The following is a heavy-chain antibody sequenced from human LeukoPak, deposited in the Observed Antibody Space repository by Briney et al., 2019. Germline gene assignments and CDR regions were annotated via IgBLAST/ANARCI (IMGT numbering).Heavy chain of an antibody. J-gene: IGHJ5*02. CDR1: GFTFSDYY. CDR3: AKDRDVDTAMVLFDP. CDR2: ISSSGSTI. Sequence: GGSLRLSCAASGFTFSDYYMSWIRQAPGKGLEWVSYISSSGSTIYYADSVKGRFTISRDNAKNSLYLQMNSLRAEDTAVYYCAKDRDVDTAMVLFDPWGQGTLVTVSS. V-gene: IGHV3-11*01. D-gene: IGHD5-18*01.